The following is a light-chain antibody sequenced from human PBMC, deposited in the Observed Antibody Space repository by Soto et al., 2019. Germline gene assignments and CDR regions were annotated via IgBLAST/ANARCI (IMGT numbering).Light chain of an antibody. Sequence: QSALTQPASVSGSPGQSITISCTGTSSDVGGYNYVSWYQQHPGKAPELMIYDVSNRPSGVSNRFSGSKSGNTASLTISGLQAEDEADYYCSSYTSSSTPLYVFGTGTKVTVL. J-gene: IGLJ1*01. CDR2: DVS. CDR3: SSYTSSSTPLYV. V-gene: IGLV2-14*01. CDR1: SSDVGGYNY.